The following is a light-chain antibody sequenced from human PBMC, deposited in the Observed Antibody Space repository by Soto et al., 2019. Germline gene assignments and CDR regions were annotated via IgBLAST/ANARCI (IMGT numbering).Light chain of an antibody. Sequence: DIQMTHSQSSLSASVRARVTITFRASQSIINYLNWYQQKPGRAPKLLIYVASSMQGGVPSRFSGSGSGTDFSLTISSLQPEDFATYYCQQSYNTPLTFGQGTKVDIK. CDR3: QQSYNTPLT. J-gene: IGKJ1*01. CDR2: VAS. CDR1: QSIINY. V-gene: IGKV1-39*01.